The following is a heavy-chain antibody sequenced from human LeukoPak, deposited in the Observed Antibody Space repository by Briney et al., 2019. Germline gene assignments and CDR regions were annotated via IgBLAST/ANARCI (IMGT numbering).Heavy chain of an antibody. D-gene: IGHD3-16*01. CDR3: VRDLILVWTPGDDFDH. CDR2: INEDASTI. J-gene: IGHJ4*02. Sequence: PGGSLRLSCVASGFTLSRYWMHWVRQVPAKGLEWVSRINEDASTITYADSVKGRFTISRDNAKNTLYLQMNSLRAEDTAVYFCVRDLILVWTPGDDFDHWGQGTLVTVSS. CDR1: GFTLSRYW. V-gene: IGHV3-74*03.